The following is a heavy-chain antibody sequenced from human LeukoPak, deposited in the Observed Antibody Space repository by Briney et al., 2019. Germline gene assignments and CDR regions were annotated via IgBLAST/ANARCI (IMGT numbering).Heavy chain of an antibody. CDR2: IYTSAST. CDR1: GCSISSYY. Sequence: SETLSLTCTVSGCSISSYYWSWIRQPAGKGLEWIGRIYTSASTNYNPSLKSRVTMSVDTSKNQFSLKLSSVTAADTAVYYCARDSPRDYYDSSGYYYYAFDIWGQGTMVTVSS. V-gene: IGHV4-4*07. CDR3: ARDSPRDYYDSSGYYYYAFDI. J-gene: IGHJ3*02. D-gene: IGHD3-22*01.